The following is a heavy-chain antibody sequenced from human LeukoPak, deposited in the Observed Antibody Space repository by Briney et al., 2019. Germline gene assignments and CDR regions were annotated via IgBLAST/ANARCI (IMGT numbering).Heavy chain of an antibody. CDR1: GFTVSSNY. CDR2: IYTDGCT. J-gene: IGHJ6*03. CDR3: ARDYMDV. Sequence: GGSLRLSCAASGFTVSSNYMSWVRQAPGKGLEWVSVIYTDGCTYYADSVKGRFTISRDNSKNTLSLQMNSLRAEDTAVYYCARDYMDVWGKGTTVTVSS. V-gene: IGHV3-53*01.